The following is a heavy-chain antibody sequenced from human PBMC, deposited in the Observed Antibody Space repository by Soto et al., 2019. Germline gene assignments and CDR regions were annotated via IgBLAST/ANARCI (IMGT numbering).Heavy chain of an antibody. CDR1: GSSFPGDY. CDR3: ASDLPPYVRRRQSAGAFED. D-gene: IGHD3-10*02. V-gene: IGHV4-4*07. Sequence: QVPLQESGPGLVRPSETLSLTCSVSGSSFPGDYWSWIRQPAGKGMEWMGRVFGNGAGTPIYNSSLINRVTMSVQSSTKQFSLKLTSVTASDTAVYFCASDLPPYVRRRQSAGAFEDWGQVILVTVSS. CDR2: VFGNGAGTP. J-gene: IGHJ4*02.